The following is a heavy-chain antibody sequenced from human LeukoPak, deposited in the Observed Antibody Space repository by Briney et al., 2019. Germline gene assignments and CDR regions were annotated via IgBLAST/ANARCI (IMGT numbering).Heavy chain of an antibody. Sequence: SGGSLRLSCAASGFTFSTYTIHWVRQAPGKGLEWVAVISFDGTNKYYADSVKGRFTISRDNSKNTLYLQMDSLRAADTAVYFCARVREYNSRDFDYWGQGTLVTVSS. CDR1: GFTFSTYT. CDR3: ARVREYNSRDFDY. J-gene: IGHJ4*02. D-gene: IGHD1-1*01. V-gene: IGHV3-30-3*01. CDR2: ISFDGTNK.